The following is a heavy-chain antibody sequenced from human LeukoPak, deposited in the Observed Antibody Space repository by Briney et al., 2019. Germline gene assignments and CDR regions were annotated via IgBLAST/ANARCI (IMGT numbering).Heavy chain of an antibody. D-gene: IGHD5-24*01. CDR1: GGSINSYY. CDR3: ARVSTRDGYNFDY. J-gene: IGHJ4*02. V-gene: IGHV4-59*01. Sequence: SETLSLTCTVSGGSINSYYWSWIRQPPGKGLEWIGYIYYSGSTNYNPSLKSRVTISVDTSKNQFSLKLSSVTAADTAVYYCARVSTRDGYNFDYWSQGTLVAVSS. CDR2: IYYSGST.